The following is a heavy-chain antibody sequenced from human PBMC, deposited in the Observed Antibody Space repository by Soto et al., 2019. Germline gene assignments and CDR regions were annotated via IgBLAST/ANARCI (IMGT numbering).Heavy chain of an antibody. CDR1: GGSISSSNW. D-gene: IGHD5-18*01. J-gene: IGHJ4*02. CDR3: ARFGLQLWWHFGY. V-gene: IGHV4-4*02. Sequence: SETLSLTCAVSGGSISSSNWWSWVRQPPGKGLEWIGEIYHSGSTNYNPSLKSRVTISVDKSKNQFSLKLSSVTAADTAVYYCARFGLQLWWHFGYWGQGTLVTVSS. CDR2: IYHSGST.